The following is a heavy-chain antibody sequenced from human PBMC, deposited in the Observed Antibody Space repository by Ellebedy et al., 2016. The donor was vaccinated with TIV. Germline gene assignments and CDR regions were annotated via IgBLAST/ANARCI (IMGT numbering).Heavy chain of an antibody. V-gene: IGHV3-74*01. CDR2: INTDGSYT. CDR1: GFTFSSYW. CDR3: AKVRSYCGSTTCLTPHGLDV. J-gene: IGHJ6*02. D-gene: IGHD2-2*01. Sequence: PGGSLRLSCAASGFTFSSYWMHRVRQAPGQGLVWVSHINTDGSYTTYADSVKGRFTISRDNSKNTLYLQMNSLRAEDTAVYYCAKVRSYCGSTTCLTPHGLDVWGQGTTVTVSS.